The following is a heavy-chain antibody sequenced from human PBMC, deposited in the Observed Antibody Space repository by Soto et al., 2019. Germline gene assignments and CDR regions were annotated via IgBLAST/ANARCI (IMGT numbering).Heavy chain of an antibody. V-gene: IGHV3-30-3*01. J-gene: IGHJ1*01. CDR3: ARDHSSGCSALQL. CDR2: ISYDGSNK. D-gene: IGHD6-19*01. CDR1: GFTFSSYA. Sequence: QLQLVESGGGVVQPGRSQRLSYAASGFTFSSYAMHWVRQAPGKGLEWVAVISYDGSNKYYADSVKGRFTISRDNSKNTLYLQMNSLRAEDTAVYYCARDHSSGCSALQLWGQGTLVTVSS.